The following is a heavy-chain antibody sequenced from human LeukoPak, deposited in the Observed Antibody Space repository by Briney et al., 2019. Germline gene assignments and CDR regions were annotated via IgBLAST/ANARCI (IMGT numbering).Heavy chain of an antibody. CDR1: GYTFTGYY. CDR3: ARERCSSTSCHNNFYH. Sequence: ASVKVSCKASGYTFTGYYMHWVRQAPGQGLEWMGWINPNSGGTNYAQKFQGRVTMTRDTSISTAYMELSRLRSDDTAVYYCARERCSSTSCHNNFYHWGQGTLVTVSS. D-gene: IGHD2-2*01. J-gene: IGHJ4*02. V-gene: IGHV1-2*02. CDR2: INPNSGGT.